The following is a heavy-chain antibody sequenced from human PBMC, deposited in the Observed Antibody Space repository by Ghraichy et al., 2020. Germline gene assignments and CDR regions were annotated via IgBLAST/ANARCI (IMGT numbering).Heavy chain of an antibody. CDR2: IKQDGSEI. J-gene: IGHJ4*01. V-gene: IGHV3-7*03. Sequence: VANIKQDGSEIYYVNSVKGRFTISRDNARNSLYLQMSSLRAEDTAVYYCASSTLGYNSKFYFDFWG. D-gene: IGHD3-22*01. CDR3: ASSTLGYNSKFYFDF.